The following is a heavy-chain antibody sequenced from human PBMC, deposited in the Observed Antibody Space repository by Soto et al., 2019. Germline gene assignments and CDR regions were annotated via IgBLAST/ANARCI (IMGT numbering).Heavy chain of an antibody. Sequence: PSETLSLTCAVYGGSFSGYYWSWIRQPPGKGLEWIGEINHSGSTNYNPSLKSRVTISVDTSKNQFSLKLSSVTAADTAVYYCARGSNAAMVTGDSYFDYRGQGTLVTVSS. J-gene: IGHJ4*02. D-gene: IGHD5-18*01. V-gene: IGHV4-34*01. CDR3: ARGSNAAMVTGDSYFDY. CDR2: INHSGST. CDR1: GGSFSGYY.